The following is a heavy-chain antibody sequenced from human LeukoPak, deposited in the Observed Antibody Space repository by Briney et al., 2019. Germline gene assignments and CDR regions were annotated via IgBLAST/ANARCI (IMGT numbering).Heavy chain of an antibody. CDR1: GFTLGSYN. J-gene: IGHJ4*02. CDR3: ARGRVYNGYDPFDY. Sequence: PGGSLRLSCAASGFTLGSYNMNWVRQAPGKGLEWVSFISSSSSYIQYADSMKGRFTISRDNAKNSLYLQMNSLRAEDTAVYYCARGRVYNGYDPFDYWGQGTLVTVSS. V-gene: IGHV3-21*01. D-gene: IGHD5-12*01. CDR2: ISSSSSYI.